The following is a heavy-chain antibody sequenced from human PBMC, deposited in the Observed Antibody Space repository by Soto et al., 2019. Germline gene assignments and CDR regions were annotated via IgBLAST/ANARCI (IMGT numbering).Heavy chain of an antibody. CDR2: IRYSVAT. CDR1: GDCISSAEDY. J-gene: IGHJ4*02. D-gene: IGHD2-2*02. V-gene: IGHV4-30-4*08. CDR3: AGTSGTFYTPIDY. Sequence: SSETLSLTCSVSGDCISSAEDYWTWIRQTPGKGLEWIGYIRYSVATYYNPSLKSRLTISVDTSKNQFSLKLSSVTAADTAVYYCAGTSGTFYTPIDYWGQGTLVTVSS.